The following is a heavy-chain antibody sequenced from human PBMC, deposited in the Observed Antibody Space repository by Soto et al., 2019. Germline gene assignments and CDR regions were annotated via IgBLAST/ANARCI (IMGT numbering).Heavy chain of an antibody. Sequence: SLRLSCVGSGFTFSNYAMSWVRQAPGKGLEWVSGISESGGSTHYADSVRGRFAISRDNSKNTVYLQMNSLRAEDTAVYYCAKEIAAAGAFDFWGQGTLVTVSS. CDR1: GFTFSNYA. D-gene: IGHD6-13*01. J-gene: IGHJ4*02. V-gene: IGHV3-23*01. CDR3: AKEIAAAGAFDF. CDR2: ISESGGST.